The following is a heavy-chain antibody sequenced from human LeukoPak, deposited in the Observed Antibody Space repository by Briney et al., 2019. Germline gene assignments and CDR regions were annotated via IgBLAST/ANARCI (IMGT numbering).Heavy chain of an antibody. J-gene: IGHJ4*02. D-gene: IGHD2-15*01. CDR3: VSQEVVPH. CDR2: VKEDGTTK. CDR1: GFSFTNYW. Sequence: GGSLRLSCATSGFSFTNYWMSWVRQAPGKGLEWVANVKEDGTTKQYVDSVKGRFTISRDNAKNSLYLQMDSLRAEDTAVYYCVSQEVVPHWGQGTLVSVSS. V-gene: IGHV3-7*01.